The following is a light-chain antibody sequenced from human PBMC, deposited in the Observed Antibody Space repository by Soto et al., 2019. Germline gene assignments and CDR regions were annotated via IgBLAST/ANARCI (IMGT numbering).Light chain of an antibody. Sequence: DNQMIQSPFTLSASVGARVTTTCRASESISNFLAWYQQNPGKARNLLIYKASSLESGVPARFSGSGSGTEFTLTISSLQPDNFATYYCQPYNSYSRTFGQGTKVDIK. CDR2: KAS. CDR3: QPYNSYSRT. CDR1: ESISNF. J-gene: IGKJ1*01. V-gene: IGKV1-5*03.